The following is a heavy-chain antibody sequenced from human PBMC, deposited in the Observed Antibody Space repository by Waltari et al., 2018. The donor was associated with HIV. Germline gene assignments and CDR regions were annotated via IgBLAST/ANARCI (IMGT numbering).Heavy chain of an antibody. J-gene: IGHJ6*02. Sequence: QVQLVQSGAEVKKPGSSVKVSCKASGGTFSSYAISWVRQAPGQGLEWMGGIIPIFGTANYAQKFQGRVTITADKSTSTAYMELSSLRSEDTAVYYCARDGILYSGYDLLGHYYYYGMDVWGQGTTVTVSS. CDR1: GGTFSSYA. CDR3: ARDGILYSGYDLLGHYYYYGMDV. V-gene: IGHV1-69*06. D-gene: IGHD5-12*01. CDR2: IIPIFGTA.